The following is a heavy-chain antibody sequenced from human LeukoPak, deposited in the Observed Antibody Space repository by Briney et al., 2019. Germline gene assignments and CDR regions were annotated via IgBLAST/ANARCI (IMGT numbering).Heavy chain of an antibody. J-gene: IGHJ5*02. V-gene: IGHV1-8*02. CDR2: MNPNSGNT. CDR3: ARGRRGQLLSRLLRFDP. CDR1: GYTFTSYD. Sequence: ASVKVSCKASGYTFTSYDINWVRQATGQGLEWMGWMNPNSGNTGYAQKFQGRVTMTRNTSISTAYMELSSLRSEDTAVYYCARGRRGQLLSRLLRFDPWGQGTLVTVSS. D-gene: IGHD2-2*01.